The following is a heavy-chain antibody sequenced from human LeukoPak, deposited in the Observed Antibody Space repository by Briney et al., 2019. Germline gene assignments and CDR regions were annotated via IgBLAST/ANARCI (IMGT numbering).Heavy chain of an antibody. CDR1: GYSFTSYW. CDR3: ASPSLAAAGTDYYYGMDV. J-gene: IGHJ6*02. V-gene: IGHV5-10-1*01. Sequence: HGESLKISCKCSGYSFTSYWISWVRQMPGKGLEWMGRIDPSDSYTNYSPSFQGHVTISADKSISTAYLQWSSLKASDTAMYYCASPSLAAAGTDYYYGMDVWGQGTTVTVSS. D-gene: IGHD6-13*01. CDR2: IDPSDSYT.